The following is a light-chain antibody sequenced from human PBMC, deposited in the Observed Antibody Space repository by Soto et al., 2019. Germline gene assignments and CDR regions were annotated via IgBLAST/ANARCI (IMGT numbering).Light chain of an antibody. Sequence: EIVMTQSPATLSVSPGERVTLSCRASESISRNLAWYQQKPGQAPRLLIFGDSSRDTGVPARFSGGGSGTEFAPTISSLQSEDSAVYFCQQYINWSPLTFGPGTKVDV. J-gene: IGKJ3*01. CDR2: GDS. V-gene: IGKV3-15*01. CDR3: QQYINWSPLT. CDR1: ESISRN.